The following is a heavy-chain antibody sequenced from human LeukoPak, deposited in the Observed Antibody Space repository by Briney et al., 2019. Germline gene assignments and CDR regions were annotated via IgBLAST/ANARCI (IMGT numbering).Heavy chain of an antibody. CDR3: ATPGEGYGDYVYYFDY. CDR2: ISSSSSSYK. V-gene: IGHV3-21*04. J-gene: IGHJ4*02. Sequence: GRSLRLSCAASGFTFSSYSMNWVRQAPGKGLEWVSSISSSSSSYKYYADSVKGRFTISRDNSKNTLYLQMNSLRAEDTAVYYCATPGEGYGDYVYYFDYWGQGTLVTVSS. D-gene: IGHD4-17*01. CDR1: GFTFSSYS.